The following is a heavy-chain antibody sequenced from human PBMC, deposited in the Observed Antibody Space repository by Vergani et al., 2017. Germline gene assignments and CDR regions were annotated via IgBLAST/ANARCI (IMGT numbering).Heavy chain of an antibody. D-gene: IGHD3-22*01. V-gene: IGHV4-30-4*08. CDR3: ARVGGYYDSSGFPSAYFDY. Sequence: QVQLQESGPGLVKPSQTLSLTCTVSGSSISSGDYYWSWIRQPPGKGLEWIGYIYYSGSTYYNPSLKSRVTISVDTSKNQFSLKLSSVTAADTAVYYCARVGGYYDSSGFPSAYFDYWGQGTLVTVSS. J-gene: IGHJ4*02. CDR2: IYYSGST. CDR1: GSSISSGDYY.